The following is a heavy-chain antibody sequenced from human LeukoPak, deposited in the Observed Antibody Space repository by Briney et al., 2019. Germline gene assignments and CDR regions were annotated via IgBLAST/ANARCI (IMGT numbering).Heavy chain of an antibody. CDR3: ARLAYCGGDCPKYYFDY. D-gene: IGHD2-21*02. V-gene: IGHV3-30-3*01. J-gene: IGHJ4*02. Sequence: GGSLRLSCAASGFTFSSYAMHWVRQAPGKGLEWVAVISYDGSNKYYADSVKGRFTISRDNSKNTLYLQMNSLRAEDTAVYYCARLAYCGGDCPKYYFDYWGQGTLVTVSS. CDR1: GFTFSSYA. CDR2: ISYDGSNK.